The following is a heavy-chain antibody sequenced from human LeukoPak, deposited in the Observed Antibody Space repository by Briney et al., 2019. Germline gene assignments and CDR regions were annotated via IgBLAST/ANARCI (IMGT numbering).Heavy chain of an antibody. CDR1: GFTFTIYA. CDR2: IYGRGQVT. V-gene: IGHV3-23*01. J-gene: IGHJ4*02. D-gene: IGHD6-19*01. CDR3: AKVSKQWPDGYLDF. Sequence: GGSLRLSCAASGFTFTIYAMTCVRQAPGEGGGWGSGIYGRGQVTYYADSVKGRFPISRDNSKIPLYLQMSSLRLGDTAVYYCAKVSKQWPDGYLDFWGQGALVTVSS.